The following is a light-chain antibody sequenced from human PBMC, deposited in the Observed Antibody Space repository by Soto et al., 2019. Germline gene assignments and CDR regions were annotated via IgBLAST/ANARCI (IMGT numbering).Light chain of an antibody. V-gene: IGLV3-21*02. CDR3: QVWDRSVDHPV. CDR1: NIGTKS. CDR2: DDS. J-gene: IGLJ2*01. Sequence: SYELTQPPSVSVAPGQTARITCGGHNIGTKSVPWYQQKPGQAPVVVVHDDSDRPSGTPERFSGSNSGNTATLTISRVEAGDEADYYCQVWDRSVDHPVFGGGTKVTVL.